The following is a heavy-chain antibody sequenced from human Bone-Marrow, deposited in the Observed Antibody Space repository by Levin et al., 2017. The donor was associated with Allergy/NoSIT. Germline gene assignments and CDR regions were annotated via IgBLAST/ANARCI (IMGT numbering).Heavy chain of an antibody. Sequence: GESLKISCAASGFTFSSYAMHWVRQAPGKGLEWVAVISYDGSNKYYADSVKGRFTISRDNSKNTLYLQMNSLRAEDTAVYYCARDYCSSTSCSLGGSFDYWGQGTLVTVSS. D-gene: IGHD2-2*01. V-gene: IGHV3-30-3*01. CDR1: GFTFSSYA. CDR3: ARDYCSSTSCSLGGSFDY. J-gene: IGHJ4*02. CDR2: ISYDGSNK.